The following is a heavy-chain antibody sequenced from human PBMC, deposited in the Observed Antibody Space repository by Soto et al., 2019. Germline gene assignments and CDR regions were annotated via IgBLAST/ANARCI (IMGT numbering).Heavy chain of an antibody. J-gene: IGHJ4*02. V-gene: IGHV3-15*01. CDR3: TTGPDRHVLRYLDWLFPLDY. CDR1: GFTFSNAW. CDR2: IKSKTDGGTT. D-gene: IGHD3-9*01. Sequence: GGSLRLSCAASGFTFSNAWMSWVRQAPGKGLEWVDRIKSKTDGGTTDYAAPVKGRFAISRDDSKNTLYLQMNSLKTEDTAVYYCTTGPDRHVLRYLDWLFPLDYWGQGTPVTVSS.